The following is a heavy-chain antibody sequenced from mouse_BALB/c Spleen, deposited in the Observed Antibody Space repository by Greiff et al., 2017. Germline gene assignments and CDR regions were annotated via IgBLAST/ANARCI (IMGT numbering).Heavy chain of an antibody. Sequence: EVQGVESGGGLVQPGGSRKLSCAASGFTFSSFGMHWVRQAPEKGLEWVAYISSGSSTIYYADTVKGRFTISRDNPKNTLFLQMTSLRSEDTAMYYCGRGLCYGNYGGAMDYWGQGTSVTVSS. D-gene: IGHD2-1*01. J-gene: IGHJ4*01. CDR2: ISSGSSTI. V-gene: IGHV5-17*02. CDR1: GFTFSSFG. CDR3: GRGLCYGNYGGAMDY.